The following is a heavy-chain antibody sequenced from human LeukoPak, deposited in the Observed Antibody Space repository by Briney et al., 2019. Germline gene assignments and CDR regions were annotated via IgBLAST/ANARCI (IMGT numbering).Heavy chain of an antibody. D-gene: IGHD2-2*01. V-gene: IGHV4-31*03. CDR3: ARVVRGIVVSQAWFDP. J-gene: IGHJ5*02. CDR2: IYYSGST. CDR1: GGSISSGGCY. Sequence: SETLSLTCTVSGGSISSGGCYWSWIRQHPGKGLEWIGYIYYSGSTYYNPSLKSRVTISVDTSKNQFSLKLSSVTAADTAVYYCARVVRGIVVSQAWFDPWGQGTLVTVSS.